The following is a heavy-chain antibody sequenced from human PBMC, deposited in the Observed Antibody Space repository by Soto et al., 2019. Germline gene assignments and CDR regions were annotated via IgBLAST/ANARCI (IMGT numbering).Heavy chain of an antibody. D-gene: IGHD1-26*01. CDR2: IYYSGST. V-gene: IGHV4-39*01. CDR1: GGSISSSSYY. J-gene: IGHJ4*02. Sequence: QLQLQESGPGLVKPSETLSLTCTVSGGSISSSSYYWGWIRQPPGKGLEWIGSIYYSGSTYYNPSLKSVITISVATSKNQFSLMLSSVTAAAAAVYYCARLTGHSGSDLYYWGQGTLVTVSS. CDR3: ARLTGHSGSDLYY.